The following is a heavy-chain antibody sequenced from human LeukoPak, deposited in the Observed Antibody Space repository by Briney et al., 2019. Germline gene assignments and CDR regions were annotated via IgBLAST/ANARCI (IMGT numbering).Heavy chain of an antibody. D-gene: IGHD2-2*02. CDR1: GFTFSDYY. V-gene: IGHV3-11*01. CDR2: ISSSGSTI. CDR3: ARQIGYCSSTSCYIRS. J-gene: IGHJ5*02. Sequence: GGSLRLSCAASGFTFSDYYMSWIRQAPGKGLEWVSYISSSGSTIYYADSVKGRFTISRDNAKKSLYLQMNSLRAEDTAVYYCARQIGYCSSTSCYIRSWGQGTLVTVSS.